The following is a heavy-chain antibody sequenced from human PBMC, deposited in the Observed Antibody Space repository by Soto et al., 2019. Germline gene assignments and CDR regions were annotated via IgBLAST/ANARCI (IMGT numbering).Heavy chain of an antibody. V-gene: IGHV4-59*01. CDR1: DGSISSYY. Sequence: SETLSLTCTVSDGSISSYYWSWIRQPPGKGLEWIGYIYGTGTTNYSPSLTNRVTISVEMSKNQFSLRLSSVTAAETAVYYCAGFSSGTYLFDLWGQGTPVTVS. CDR3: AGFSSGTYLFDL. D-gene: IGHD1-26*01. CDR2: IYGTGTT. J-gene: IGHJ5*02.